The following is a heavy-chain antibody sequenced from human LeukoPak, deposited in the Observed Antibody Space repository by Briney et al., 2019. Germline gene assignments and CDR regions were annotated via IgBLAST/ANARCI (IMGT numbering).Heavy chain of an antibody. V-gene: IGHV3-30*18. CDR1: GFTFSSYG. J-gene: IGHJ3*02. D-gene: IGHD6-13*01. Sequence: GGSLRLSCAASGFTFSSYGMHWVRQAPGKGVEWVADISYDGSKKYYADSVKGRLTISRDNSKNTLYLQMNSLRAQNTAVYYCAKDGGIAAAPNAFDIWGQGTMVTVSS. CDR2: ISYDGSKK. CDR3: AKDGGIAAAPNAFDI.